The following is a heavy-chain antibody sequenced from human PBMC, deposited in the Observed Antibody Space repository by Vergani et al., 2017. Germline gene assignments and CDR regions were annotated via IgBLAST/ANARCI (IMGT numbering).Heavy chain of an antibody. CDR3: ARDGAVAGIPPLFDY. V-gene: IGHV1-18*01. Sequence: QVQLVQSGGEVKKPGASVKVSCKASGYTFTSYGINWVRQAPGQGLEWMGWISAYNGNTNYAPKLQGRVTMTTDTSTRTAYMELRSLRSDDTAVYYCARDGAVAGIPPLFDYWGQGTLVTVSS. CDR1: GYTFTSYG. CDR2: ISAYNGNT. D-gene: IGHD6-19*01. J-gene: IGHJ4*02.